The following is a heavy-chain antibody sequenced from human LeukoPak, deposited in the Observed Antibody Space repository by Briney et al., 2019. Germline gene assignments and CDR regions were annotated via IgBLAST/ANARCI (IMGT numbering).Heavy chain of an antibody. Sequence: GGSLRLSCAASGFTFINYWMHWVRQAPGKGLVWVSRISPDGSSTTYADSVKGRFTISRDNAKNTVYLQMNSLRAEDTAVYYCAREGSGTYYYVAFDIWGQGTTVTISS. J-gene: IGHJ3*02. CDR3: AREGSGTYYYVAFDI. D-gene: IGHD1-26*01. V-gene: IGHV3-74*01. CDR1: GFTFINYW. CDR2: ISPDGSST.